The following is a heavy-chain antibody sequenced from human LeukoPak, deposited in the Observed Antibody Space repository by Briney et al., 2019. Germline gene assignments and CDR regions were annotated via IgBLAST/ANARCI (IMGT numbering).Heavy chain of an antibody. Sequence: GGSLRLSCAATGFSIRNYGMHWVRQAPGKGLEWVSAISGSGGSTYYADSVKGRFTISRDNSKNTLYLQMNSLRAEDTAVYYCASLGYCSGGSCYDFDYWGQGTLVTVSS. V-gene: IGHV3-23*01. CDR3: ASLGYCSGGSCYDFDY. J-gene: IGHJ4*02. CDR2: ISGSGGST. D-gene: IGHD2-15*01. CDR1: GFSIRNYG.